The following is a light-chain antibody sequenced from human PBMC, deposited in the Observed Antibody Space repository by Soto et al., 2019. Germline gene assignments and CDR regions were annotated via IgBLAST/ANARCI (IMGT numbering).Light chain of an antibody. CDR3: QQYYGRPPLT. J-gene: IGKJ5*01. Sequence: DIQMTQSPSSLSASIGDRVTITCQSSQNITNNLSWYQQKPGKAPNLLIYHASKLAKGVTSRFSGSGSGTDFSFIITSLQREDLATYYCQQYYGRPPLTFGHGARLEIK. CDR2: HAS. V-gene: IGKV1-33*01. CDR1: QNITNN.